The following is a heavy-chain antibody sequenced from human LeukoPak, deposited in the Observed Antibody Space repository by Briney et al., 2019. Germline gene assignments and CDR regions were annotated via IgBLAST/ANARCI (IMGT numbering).Heavy chain of an antibody. CDR1: GYSFTAYY. V-gene: IGHV1-2*02. CDR2: INPNSGGT. Sequence: ASVKVSCKASGYSFTAYYMHWVRQAPGQGLEWMGWINPNSGGTNYAQKFQGRVTMTRDTSISTAYMELSRLRSDDTAVYYCARDRSPAPGRSYGRGHLDYWGQGTLVTVSS. D-gene: IGHD5-18*01. CDR3: ARDRSPAPGRSYGRGHLDY. J-gene: IGHJ4*02.